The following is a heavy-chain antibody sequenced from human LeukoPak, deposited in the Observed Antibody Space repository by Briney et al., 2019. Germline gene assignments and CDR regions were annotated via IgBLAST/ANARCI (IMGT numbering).Heavy chain of an antibody. CDR2: ISPSSGGT. CDR1: GYTFTDYY. V-gene: IGHV1-2*02. J-gene: IGHJ4*02. CDR3: ARVEGITATTGD. Sequence: ASVKVSRKSSGYTFTDYYIHWVRQAPGQGLEWMGRISPSSGGTIYAQKFQGRLTMTTDTSIVTAYMDLSRLTSDDTAVYYCARVEGITATTGDWGQGTLVTVSS. D-gene: IGHD1-7*01.